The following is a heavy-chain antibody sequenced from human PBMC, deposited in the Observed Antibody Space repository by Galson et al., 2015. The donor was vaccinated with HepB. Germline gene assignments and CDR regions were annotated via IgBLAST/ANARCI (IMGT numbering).Heavy chain of an antibody. CDR3: ARSPRLWFRETGYIDV. Sequence: SCKASGYTFTSYAMHWVRQAPGQRLEWMGWINAGNGNTKYSQKFQGRVTITRDTSASTAYMELSSLRSEDTAVYYCARSPRLWFRETGYIDVWGKGTTVTVSS. D-gene: IGHD3-10*01. J-gene: IGHJ6*03. CDR1: GYTFTSYA. V-gene: IGHV1-3*01. CDR2: INAGNGNT.